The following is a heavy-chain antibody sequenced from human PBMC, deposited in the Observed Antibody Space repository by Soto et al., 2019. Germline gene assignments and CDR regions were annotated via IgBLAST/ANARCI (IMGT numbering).Heavy chain of an antibody. CDR1: GGSISSYY. D-gene: IGHD2-2*01. CDR2: IYYSGST. CDR3: ARSAAAINYYYYGMDV. Sequence: LSLTCTVSGGSISSYYWSWIRQPPGKGLEWIGYIYYSGSTNYNPSLKSRVTISVDTSKNQFSLKLSSVTAADTAVYYCARSAAAINYYYYGMDVWGQGTTVTVSS. J-gene: IGHJ6*02. V-gene: IGHV4-59*01.